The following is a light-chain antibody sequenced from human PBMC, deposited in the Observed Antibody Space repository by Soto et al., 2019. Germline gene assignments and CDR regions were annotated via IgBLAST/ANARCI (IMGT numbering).Light chain of an antibody. CDR1: QSVLYSSNNKNY. Sequence: DIVMTQSPDSLAVSLGERATINCKSSQSVLYSSNNKNYLAWYQQKPGQPPKLLIYWASTRVSGVPDRFSGSGSGTDFSLTISSLQAGDVAVYYCQQYYSTPRTFGGGTKVEIK. J-gene: IGKJ4*01. CDR3: QQYYSTPRT. CDR2: WAS. V-gene: IGKV4-1*01.